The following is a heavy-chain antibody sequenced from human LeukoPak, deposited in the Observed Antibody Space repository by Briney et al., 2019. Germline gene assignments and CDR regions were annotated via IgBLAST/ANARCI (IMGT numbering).Heavy chain of an antibody. V-gene: IGHV3-7*01. CDR1: GLTFRRDW. CDR3: ATLDTAMVTNFGY. Sequence: GGSLRLSCAASGLTFRRDWMSWVRQAPGKGLEWVAMIKQDGSDKYYVASVKGRFTISSDNTKNSLNLQMNSLRAEDTAVYYCATLDTAMVTNFGYWGQGTLVTVSS. D-gene: IGHD5-18*01. CDR2: IKQDGSDK. J-gene: IGHJ4*02.